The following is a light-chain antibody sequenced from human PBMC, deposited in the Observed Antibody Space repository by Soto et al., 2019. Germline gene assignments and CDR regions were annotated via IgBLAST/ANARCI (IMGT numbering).Light chain of an antibody. Sequence: DIVMTQSPDSLAVSLGERATINCKSSQSVLNSSNNKKYLDWYQQKPGQPPKLLIYWASTRESGVPDRFSGSGSGTDFTLTISSLQAEDVAVYYCQQYYSTPWTFGQGTKVEIK. CDR1: QSVLNSSNNKKY. CDR2: WAS. J-gene: IGKJ1*01. V-gene: IGKV4-1*01. CDR3: QQYYSTPWT.